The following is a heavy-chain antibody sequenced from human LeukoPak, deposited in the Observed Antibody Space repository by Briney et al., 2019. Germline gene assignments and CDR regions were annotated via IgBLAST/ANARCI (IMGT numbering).Heavy chain of an antibody. Sequence: GGSLRLSCAASGFTFDDYAMHWVRQAPGKGLEWVSGISWNSGSIGYADSVKGRFTISRDNAKNSLYLQMNSLRAEDTAVYYCTTDTSSSSWYPHYYYYYYMDVWGKGTTVTVSS. D-gene: IGHD6-13*01. CDR1: GFTFDDYA. CDR2: ISWNSGSI. J-gene: IGHJ6*03. V-gene: IGHV3-9*01. CDR3: TTDTSSSSWYPHYYYYYYMDV.